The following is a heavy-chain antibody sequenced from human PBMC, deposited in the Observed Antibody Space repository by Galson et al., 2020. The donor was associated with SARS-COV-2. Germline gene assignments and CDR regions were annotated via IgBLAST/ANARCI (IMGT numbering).Heavy chain of an antibody. Sequence: SETLSLTCTVSGGSVSSGSYYWSWIRQPPGKGLEWIGYIYYSGSTNYNPSLKSRVTISVDTSKNQFSLKLSSVTAADTAVYYCARGSGDFDWLLSIYYYYYMDVWGKGTTVTVSS. V-gene: IGHV4-61*01. D-gene: IGHD3-9*01. CDR2: IYYSGST. J-gene: IGHJ6*03. CDR1: GGSVSSGSYY. CDR3: ARGSGDFDWLLSIYYYYYMDV.